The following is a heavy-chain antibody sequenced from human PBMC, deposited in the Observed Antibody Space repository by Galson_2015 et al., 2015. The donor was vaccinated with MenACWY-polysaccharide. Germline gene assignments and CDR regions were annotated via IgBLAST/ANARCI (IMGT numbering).Heavy chain of an antibody. CDR1: GFTFSSYW. CDR3: ARDQTIFGLGFDD. D-gene: IGHD3-3*01. J-gene: IGHJ4*02. V-gene: IGHV3-7*01. CDR2: IKKDGGEK. Sequence: SLRLSCAASGFTFSSYWMSWVRQAPGKGLEWVANIKKDGGEKYYVDSVKGRFTISRDNAKNSLYLQMNSLRAEDTAVYYCARDQTIFGLGFDDWGQGTRVTVSS.